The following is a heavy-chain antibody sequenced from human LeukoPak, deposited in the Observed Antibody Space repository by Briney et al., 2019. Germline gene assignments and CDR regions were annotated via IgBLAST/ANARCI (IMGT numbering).Heavy chain of an antibody. CDR3: ARDQWRLFDY. J-gene: IGHJ4*02. D-gene: IGHD2-21*02. V-gene: IGHV3-7*04. Sequence: GGSLRLSCVVSGFTFSTYWMTWVRQAPGKGLEWVASIKEDGIDKYYVDSVKGQFTISRDSAKNTLFLQMNTLRGEDTAVYYCARDQWRLFDYWGQGTLVTVSS. CDR2: IKEDGIDK. CDR1: GFTFSTYW.